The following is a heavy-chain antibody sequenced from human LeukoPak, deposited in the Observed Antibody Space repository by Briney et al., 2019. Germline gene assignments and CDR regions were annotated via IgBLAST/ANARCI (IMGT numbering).Heavy chain of an antibody. CDR3: AKHFCTGLDCSLFDS. CDR1: GFTFSSYA. D-gene: IGHD3/OR15-3a*01. Sequence: GGSLRLSCAASGFTFSSYAMSWVRQAPGKGLEWVSGIGGSGGYTYYADSVKGRFIISRDNSKNALSLQLNSLRPEDTALYYCAKHFCTGLDCSLFDSWGQGTLVTVSS. CDR2: IGGSGGYT. J-gene: IGHJ4*02. V-gene: IGHV3-23*01.